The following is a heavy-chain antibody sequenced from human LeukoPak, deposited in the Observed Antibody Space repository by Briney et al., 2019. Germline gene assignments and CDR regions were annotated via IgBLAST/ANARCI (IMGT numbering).Heavy chain of an antibody. D-gene: IGHD6-13*01. J-gene: IGHJ6*03. V-gene: IGHV1-8*03. CDR3: ARVVSSWYSIYYYYYMDV. Sequence: ASVKVSCKASGYTFTSYDINWVRQATGQGLEWMGWMNPNSGNTGYAQKFQGRVTITRNTSISTAYMELSSLRSEDTAVYYCARVVSSWYSIYYYYYMDVWGKGTTVTVSS. CDR1: GYTFTSYD. CDR2: MNPNSGNT.